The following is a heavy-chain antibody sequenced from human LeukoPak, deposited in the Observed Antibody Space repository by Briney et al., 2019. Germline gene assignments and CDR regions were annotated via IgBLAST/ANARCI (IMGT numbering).Heavy chain of an antibody. CDR1: GGSISSSSYY. J-gene: IGHJ5*02. CDR3: AREFDP. Sequence: SETLSLTCTVSGGSISSSSYYWGWIRQPPGKGLEWIGGIYYSGSTYYNPSLKSRVTISVGTSENQFSLKLSSVTAADTAVYYCAREFDPWGQGTLVTVSS. CDR2: IYYSGST. V-gene: IGHV4-39*07.